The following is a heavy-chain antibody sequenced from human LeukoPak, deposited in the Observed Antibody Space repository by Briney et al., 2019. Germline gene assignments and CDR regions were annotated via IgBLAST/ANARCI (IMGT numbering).Heavy chain of an antibody. J-gene: IGHJ6*03. D-gene: IGHD2-21*02. CDR3: ARDKCGGDCYLYYYYYYYMDV. CDR1: GFTFSSYA. V-gene: IGHV3-30*01. Sequence: GGSLRLSCAASGFTFSSYAMHWVRQAPGKGLEWVAVISYDGSNKYYADSVKGRFTISRDNSKNTLYLQMNSLRAEDTAVYYRARDKCGGDCYLYYYYYYYMDVWGKGTTVTVSS. CDR2: ISYDGSNK.